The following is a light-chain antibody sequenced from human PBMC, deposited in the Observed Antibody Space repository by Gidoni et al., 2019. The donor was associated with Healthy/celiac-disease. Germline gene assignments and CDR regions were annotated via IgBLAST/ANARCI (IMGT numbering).Light chain of an antibody. J-gene: IGKJ5*01. CDR2: DAS. Sequence: DIQMTQSPSSLSASVGDRVTITCQASQDISNYLNWYQQKPGKAPKLLSYDASNLETGVPSRCSGSGSGTDFTITISSLQPEDIATYYCQQYDNLPITFGQGTRLEIK. V-gene: IGKV1-33*01. CDR3: QQYDNLPIT. CDR1: QDISNY.